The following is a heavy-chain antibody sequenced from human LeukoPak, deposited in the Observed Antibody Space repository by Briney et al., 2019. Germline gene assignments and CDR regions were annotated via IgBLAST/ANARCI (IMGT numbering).Heavy chain of an antibody. J-gene: IGHJ5*02. CDR2: ISWNSGSI. V-gene: IGHV3-9*01. D-gene: IGHD3-10*01. Sequence: GGSLRLSCAASGFTFDDYAMHWVRQAPGKGLEWVSGISWNSGSIGYADSVKGRFTISRDNAKNSLYLQMNSLRAEDTAVYYCARDGSGSYWFDPWGQGTLVTVSS. CDR3: ARDGSGSYWFDP. CDR1: GFTFDDYA.